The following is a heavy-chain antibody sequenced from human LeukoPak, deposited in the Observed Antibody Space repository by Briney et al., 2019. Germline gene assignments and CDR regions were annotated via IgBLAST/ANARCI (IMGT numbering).Heavy chain of an antibody. D-gene: IGHD3-22*01. J-gene: IGHJ4*02. CDR1: GYTLTELS. CDR3: ATGDDSSGHPLDY. CDR2: FDPEDGET. Sequence: ASVKVSCKVSGYTLTELSMHWVRQAPGKGLEWMGGFDPEDGETIYAQKFQGRVTMPEDTSTDTAYMELSSLRSEDTAVYYCATGDDSSGHPLDYWGQGTLVTVSS. V-gene: IGHV1-24*01.